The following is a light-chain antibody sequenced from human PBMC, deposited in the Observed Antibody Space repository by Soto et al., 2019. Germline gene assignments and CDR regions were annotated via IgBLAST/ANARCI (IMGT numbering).Light chain of an antibody. Sequence: EIVLTQSPTTLSLSPGARATLSCRASHSISRSLAWYQQTPGKPPRIVIYDVSNRSTGIPASFSGSGSGADFNFTISSLEPEYLAVYYCQQRSNWPQTFGQGTKVESK. CDR1: HSISRS. V-gene: IGKV3-11*01. J-gene: IGKJ1*01. CDR2: DVS. CDR3: QQRSNWPQT.